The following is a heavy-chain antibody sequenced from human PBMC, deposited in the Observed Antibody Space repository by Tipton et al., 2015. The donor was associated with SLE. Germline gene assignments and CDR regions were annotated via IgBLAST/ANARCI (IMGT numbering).Heavy chain of an antibody. CDR2: INHTGGT. CDR3: ARGSPFMEWERNWFDP. D-gene: IGHD3-3*01. Sequence: TLSLTCAVYGGSFSDYYWSWIRQTPGEGLEWIGEINHTGGTNYNPSLESRVTMSVDTSKNQFSLKLSSVTAADTAMYYCARGSPFMEWERNWFDPWGQGTLVTVSS. CDR1: GGSFSDYY. V-gene: IGHV4-34*01. J-gene: IGHJ5*02.